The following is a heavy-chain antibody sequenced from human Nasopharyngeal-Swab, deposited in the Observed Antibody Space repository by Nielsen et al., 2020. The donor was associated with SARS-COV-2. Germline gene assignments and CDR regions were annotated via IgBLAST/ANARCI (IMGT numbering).Heavy chain of an antibody. CDR2: NSSSGSTI. D-gene: IGHD2-2*01. V-gene: IGHV3-48*03. J-gene: IGHJ4*02. CDR1: GFTFSSYE. CDR3: ARDFGFCSSTSCSLLTFDY. Sequence: GESLKISCAASGFTFSSYEMNWVRQAPGKGLEWVSYNSSSGSTIYYADSVKGRFTISRDNAKNSLYLQMNSLRAEDTAVYYCARDFGFCSSTSCSLLTFDYWGQGTLVTVSS.